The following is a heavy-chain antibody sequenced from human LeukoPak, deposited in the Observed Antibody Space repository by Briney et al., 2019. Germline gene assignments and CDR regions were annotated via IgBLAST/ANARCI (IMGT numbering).Heavy chain of an antibody. CDR3: ARDSAGNDY. V-gene: IGHV3-7*01. CDR1: GFTFSTYW. J-gene: IGHJ4*02. CDR2: IKQDGSEK. D-gene: IGHD6-13*01. Sequence: GGSLRLSCEASGFTFSTYWMSWVRQAPGKGLEWVANIKQDGSEKYYVDSVKGRFTISRDNAKNSLYLQMNSLRAEDTAMYYCARDSAGNDYWGQGTLVAVSS.